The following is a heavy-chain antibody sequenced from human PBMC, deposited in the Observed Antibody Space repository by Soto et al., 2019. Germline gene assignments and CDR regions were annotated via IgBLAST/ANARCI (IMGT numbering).Heavy chain of an antibody. CDR1: GYSISSGYY. CDR3: ARDKPKIILRDPTL. V-gene: IGHV4-38-2*02. J-gene: IGHJ4*02. D-gene: IGHD2-8*01. CDR2: IYHYGSA. Sequence: PSETLSLTCAVSGYSISSGYYWGWIRQSPGKGLEWIGTIYHYGSAHYNPSLKNRVTISIDTSKNQFSLKLASVTAADTAVYYCARDKPKIILRDPTLWGQGTLVTVSS.